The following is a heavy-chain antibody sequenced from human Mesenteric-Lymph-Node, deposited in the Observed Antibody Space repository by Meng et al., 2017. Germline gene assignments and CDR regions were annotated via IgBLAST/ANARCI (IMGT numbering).Heavy chain of an antibody. D-gene: IGHD3-22*01. CDR1: GGYIRSGGSY. CDR2: IYYSGST. J-gene: IGHJ2*01. CDR3: ARRYYYDSSGYYLGWYFDL. Sequence: HESGYGLVRPSQTLSLTCTGSGGYIRSGGSYWSWLRQHPGKGLEWIGYIYYSGSTYYNPSLKSRVTISVDTSKNQFSLKLSSVTAADTAVYYCARRYYYDSSGYYLGWYFDLWGRGTLVTVSS. V-gene: IGHV4-31*03.